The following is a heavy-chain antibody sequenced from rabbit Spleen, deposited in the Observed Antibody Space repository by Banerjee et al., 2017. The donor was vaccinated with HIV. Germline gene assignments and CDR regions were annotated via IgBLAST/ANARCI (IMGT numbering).Heavy chain of an antibody. CDR3: ARSYPMTGYGGGLDL. CDR1: GFSFSTRYY. D-gene: IGHD4-2*01. Sequence: QSLEESGGGLVQPEGSLALTCKASGFSFSTRYYMCWVRQAPGKGLEWIGCIGSGATGNNYYASWAKGRFTVSKTSSTTLTLQMTSLTAADTATYFCARSYPMTGYGGGLDLWGPGTLVTVS. CDR2: IGSGATGNN. J-gene: IGHJ4*01. V-gene: IGHV1S40*01.